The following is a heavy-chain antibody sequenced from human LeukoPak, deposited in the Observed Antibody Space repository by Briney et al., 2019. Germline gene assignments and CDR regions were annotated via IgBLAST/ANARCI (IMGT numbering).Heavy chain of an antibody. CDR1: GFTFDDYG. D-gene: IGHD5-18*01. CDR3: AKDGFGYRDAFDI. J-gene: IGHJ3*02. Sequence: PGGSLRLSCAASGFTFDDYGMSWVRQAPGKGLEWVSAISGSGGSTYYADSVKGRFTISRDNSKNTLYLQMNSLRAEDTAVYYCAKDGFGYRDAFDIWGQGTMVTVSS. V-gene: IGHV3-23*01. CDR2: ISGSGGST.